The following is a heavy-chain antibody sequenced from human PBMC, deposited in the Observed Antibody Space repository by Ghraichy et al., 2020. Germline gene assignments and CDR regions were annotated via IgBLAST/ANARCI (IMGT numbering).Heavy chain of an antibody. J-gene: IGHJ1*01. CDR3: VRAVIGTTRYFQH. CDR1: GDSVSSNSAA. V-gene: IGHV6-1*01. D-gene: IGHD1-7*01. CDR2: TYYRSKWYN. Sequence: SQTLSLTCAISGDSVSSNSAAWNWIRQSPSRGLEWLGRTYYRSKWYNEYELSVKRRITINPDTSKNQFSLQLNSVTPEDTAVYYCVRAVIGTTRYFQHWGQGTLVTVSS.